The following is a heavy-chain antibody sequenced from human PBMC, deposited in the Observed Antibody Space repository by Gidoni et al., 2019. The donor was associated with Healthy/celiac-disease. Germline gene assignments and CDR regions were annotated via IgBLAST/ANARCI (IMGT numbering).Heavy chain of an antibody. CDR1: GGSFSGYY. Sequence: QVQLQQWGAGLLKPSETLSLTCAVYGGSFSGYYWSWIRQPPGKGLEWIGEINHSGSTHYNPSLKSRVTISVDTSKNQFSLKLSSVTAADTAVYYCARGGRFSTSWYLTQAFFDYWGQGTLVTVSS. D-gene: IGHD6-13*01. CDR3: ARGGRFSTSWYLTQAFFDY. V-gene: IGHV4-34*01. J-gene: IGHJ4*02. CDR2: INHSGST.